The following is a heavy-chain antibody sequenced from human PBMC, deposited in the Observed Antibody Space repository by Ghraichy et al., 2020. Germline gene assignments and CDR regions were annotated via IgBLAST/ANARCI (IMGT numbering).Heavy chain of an antibody. CDR2: IDWDDDK. Sequence: SGPTLVKPTQTLTLTCTFSGFSLSTSGMCVSWIRQPPGKALEWLARIDWDDDKYYSTSLKTRLTISKDTSKNQVVLTMTNMDPVDTATYYCARISDSSSWRPFDYWGQGTLVTVSS. J-gene: IGHJ4*02. D-gene: IGHD6-13*01. V-gene: IGHV2-70*11. CDR1: GFSLSTSGMC. CDR3: ARISDSSSWRPFDY.